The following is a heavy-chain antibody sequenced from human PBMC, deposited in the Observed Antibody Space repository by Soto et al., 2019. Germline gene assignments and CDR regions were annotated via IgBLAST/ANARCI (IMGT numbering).Heavy chain of an antibody. CDR1: GFTFSSYW. D-gene: IGHD3-10*01. Sequence: GGSLRLSCAASGFTFSSYWMSWVRQAPGKGLEWVANIKQDGSEKYYVDSVKGRFTISRDNAKNSLYLQMNSLRAEDTAVYYCARLSRGVPLVANDWGQGTLVTVSS. J-gene: IGHJ4*02. V-gene: IGHV3-7*01. CDR2: IKQDGSEK. CDR3: ARLSRGVPLVAND.